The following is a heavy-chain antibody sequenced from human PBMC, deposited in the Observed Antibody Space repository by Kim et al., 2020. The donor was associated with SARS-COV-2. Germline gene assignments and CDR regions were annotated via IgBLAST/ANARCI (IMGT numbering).Heavy chain of an antibody. J-gene: IGHJ6*02. CDR2: INPSGGST. V-gene: IGHV1-46*01. CDR1: GYTFTSYY. Sequence: ASVKVSCKASGYTFTSYYMHWVRQAPGQGLEWMGIINPSGGSTSYAQKFQGRVTMTRDTSTSTVYMELSSLRSEDTAVYYCARAHITMVRGVTYYYYYGMDVWGQGTTVTVSS. D-gene: IGHD3-10*01. CDR3: ARAHITMVRGVTYYYYYGMDV.